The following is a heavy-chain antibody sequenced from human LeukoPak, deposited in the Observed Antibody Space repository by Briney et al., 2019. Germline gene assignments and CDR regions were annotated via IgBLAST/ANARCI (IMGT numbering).Heavy chain of an antibody. CDR3: TRVRHGDYFDY. D-gene: IGHD4-17*01. V-gene: IGHV3-72*01. Sequence: GSLRLSCAASGFSISDHYMDWVRQAPGKGLEWVGRVRNKPNGYTTDYGTSVKGRFTISRDDSKNSLYLQMNSLTGEDTAVYYCTRVRHGDYFDYWGQGALVSVSS. CDR2: VRNKPNGYTT. J-gene: IGHJ4*02. CDR1: GFSISDHY.